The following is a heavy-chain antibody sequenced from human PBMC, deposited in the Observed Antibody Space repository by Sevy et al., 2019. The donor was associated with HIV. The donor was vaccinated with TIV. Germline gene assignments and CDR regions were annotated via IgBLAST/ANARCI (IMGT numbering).Heavy chain of an antibody. CDR3: PREDTAAN. J-gene: IGHJ4*02. Sequence: GGSLRLSCAASGFTFSSYAMHWVRQAPGKGLEWVAVISYDGSNKYYADSVKGRFTISRDNSKNTLYLQMNSLRAEDTAVYYCPREDTAANWGQGTLVTVSS. D-gene: IGHD5-18*01. CDR1: GFTFSSYA. CDR2: ISYDGSNK. V-gene: IGHV3-30-3*01.